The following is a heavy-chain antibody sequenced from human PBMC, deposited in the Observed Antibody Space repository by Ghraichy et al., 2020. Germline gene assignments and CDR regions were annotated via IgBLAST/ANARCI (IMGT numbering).Heavy chain of an antibody. CDR1: GYIFTSIA. J-gene: IGHJ4*02. Sequence: GGSLRLSCVGSGYIFTSIAVSWVRQAPGRGLQWVSAIGGSGGTTYYADSVKGRFTISRDNSKNTLYLQMNSLRAEDTAVYYCAKNKGSGWMYYFDYWGQGFLVTV. V-gene: IGHV3-23*01. D-gene: IGHD6-19*01. CDR3: AKNKGSGWMYYFDY. CDR2: IGGSGGTT.